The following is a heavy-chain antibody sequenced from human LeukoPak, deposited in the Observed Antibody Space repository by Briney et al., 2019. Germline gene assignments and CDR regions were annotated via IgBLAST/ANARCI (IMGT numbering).Heavy chain of an antibody. D-gene: IGHD1-1*01. Sequence: PSETVSLTCTVSGGSISSYYWSWIRQPPGKGLEWMGYIYYSGSTNYNPSHKSRVTISVDTTKNQFSLKLISVTAADTAVYYWARQTGGWFDPWGQGTLVTVSS. CDR2: IYYSGST. J-gene: IGHJ5*02. CDR3: ARQTGGWFDP. V-gene: IGHV4-59*01. CDR1: GGSISSYY.